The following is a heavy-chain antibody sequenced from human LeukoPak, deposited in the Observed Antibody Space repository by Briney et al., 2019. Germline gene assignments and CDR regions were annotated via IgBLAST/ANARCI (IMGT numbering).Heavy chain of an antibody. CDR1: GYSISSGYY. CDR2: IYHSGST. J-gene: IGHJ6*03. CDR3: ARETSQKRAHYMDV. Sequence: SETLSLTCTVSGYSISSGYYWGWIRQPPGKGLEWIGSIYHSGSTYYNPSLKSRVTISVDTSKKQFSLKLTSVTVADTAVYYCARETSQKRAHYMDVWGKGTTVTISS. V-gene: IGHV4-38-2*02.